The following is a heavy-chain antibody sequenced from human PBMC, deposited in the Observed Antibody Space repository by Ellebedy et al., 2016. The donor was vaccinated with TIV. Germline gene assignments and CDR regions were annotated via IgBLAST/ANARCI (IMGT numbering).Heavy chain of an antibody. V-gene: IGHV4-39*07. J-gene: IGHJ2*01. CDR2: IFYSGSA. Sequence: MPGGSLRLSCTVSGGSIRSSTYYWAWIRQPPGKGLEWLGNIFYSGSAYYNTSLQSRVTMSVDTSKNQFSLKLNSVTAADTAVYFCARAAWTWYIDLWGRGTPVKVSS. CDR3: ARAAWTWYIDL. D-gene: IGHD1-1*01. CDR1: GGSIRSSTYY.